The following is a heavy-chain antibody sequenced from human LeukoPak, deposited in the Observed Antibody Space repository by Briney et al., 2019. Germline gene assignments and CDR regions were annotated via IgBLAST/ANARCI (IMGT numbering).Heavy chain of an antibody. CDR3: ARPAHRGAAAAPDAFDI. CDR2: INHSGST. V-gene: IGHV4-34*01. J-gene: IGHJ3*02. CDR1: GGSISSYY. Sequence: SETLSLTCTVSGGSISSYYWSWIRQPPGKGLEWIGEINHSGSTNYNPSLKSRVIISVDTSKNQFSLKLSSVTAADTAVYYCARPAHRGAAAAPDAFDIWGQGTMVTVSS. D-gene: IGHD6-13*01.